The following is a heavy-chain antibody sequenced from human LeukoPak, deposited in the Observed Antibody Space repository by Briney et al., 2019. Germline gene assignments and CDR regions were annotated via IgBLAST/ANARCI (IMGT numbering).Heavy chain of an antibody. CDR3: AREGTRIVAADRDAFDY. V-gene: IGHV4-38-2*02. CDR2: IYHSGST. CDR1: GYSISSGYY. D-gene: IGHD5-12*01. Sequence: SETLSLTCTVSGYSISSGYYWGWIRQPPGKGLEWIGSIYHSGSTYYNPSLKSRVTISVDTSKNQFSLKLSSVTAADTAVYYCAREGTRIVAADRDAFDYWGQGTLVTVSS. J-gene: IGHJ4*02.